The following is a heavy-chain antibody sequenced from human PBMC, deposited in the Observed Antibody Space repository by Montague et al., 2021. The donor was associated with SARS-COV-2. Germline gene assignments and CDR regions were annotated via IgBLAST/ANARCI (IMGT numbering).Heavy chain of an antibody. CDR1: DGSLSDSF. V-gene: IGHV4-34*01. D-gene: IGHD5-12*01. Sequence: SETLSLTCAVYDGSLSDSFWAWIRQSPRKGLEWIGEVKQSGSSNYNPSLESRVDISVDMSKNQFSLNLLSVTAADTALYFCARRTDKWHWYYYTGFDVWGPGTAGPGSS. J-gene: IGHJ6*02. CDR2: VKQSGSS. CDR3: ARRTDKWHWYYYTGFDV.